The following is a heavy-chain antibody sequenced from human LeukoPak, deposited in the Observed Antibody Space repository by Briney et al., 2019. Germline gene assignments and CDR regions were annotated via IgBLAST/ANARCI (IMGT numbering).Heavy chain of an antibody. V-gene: IGHV3-21*04. CDR1: GFTFSSYS. CDR2: ISSSSSYI. CDR3: AKDSEYGDYFDY. D-gene: IGHD4-17*01. Sequence: GGSLRLSCAASGFTFSSYSMNWVRQAPGKGLEWVSSISSSSSYIYYADSVKGRFTISRDNAKNSLYLQMNSLRAEDTAVYYCAKDSEYGDYFDYWGQGTLVTVSS. J-gene: IGHJ4*02.